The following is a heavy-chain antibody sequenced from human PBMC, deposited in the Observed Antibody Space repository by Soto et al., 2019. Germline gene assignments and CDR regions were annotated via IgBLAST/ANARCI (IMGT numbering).Heavy chain of an antibody. CDR2: IYYSGST. D-gene: IGHD4-17*01. J-gene: IGHJ2*01. Sequence: QVQLQESGPGLVKPSQTLSLTCTVSGGSISSGGYYWSWIRQHPGKGLEWIGYIYYSGSTYYNPSLKSRVTISVDTSKNQFSLKLSSVTAADTAVYYCARSMYGDYVKLRVGYFDLWGRGTLVTVSS. CDR1: GGSISSGGYY. V-gene: IGHV4-31*03. CDR3: ARSMYGDYVKLRVGYFDL.